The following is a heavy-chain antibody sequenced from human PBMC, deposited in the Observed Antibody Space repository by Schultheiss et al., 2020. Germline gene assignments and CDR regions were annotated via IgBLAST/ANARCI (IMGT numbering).Heavy chain of an antibody. D-gene: IGHD1-26*01. CDR1: GFTFSSYS. J-gene: IGHJ4*02. V-gene: IGHV3-21*01. Sequence: GGSLRLSCAASGFTFSSYSMNWVRQAPGEGLEWVSSISSSSSYIYYADSVKGRFTISRDNAKNSLYLQMNSLRAEDTAGYYCARVGYIVGAGGWGQGTLVTISS. CDR3: ARVGYIVGAGG. CDR2: ISSSSSYI.